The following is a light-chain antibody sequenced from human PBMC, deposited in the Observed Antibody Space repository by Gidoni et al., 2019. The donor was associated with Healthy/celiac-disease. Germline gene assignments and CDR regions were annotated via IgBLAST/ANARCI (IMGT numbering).Light chain of an antibody. Sequence: SYELTQPPSVSVSPEQTASITCLGANSGDKYACWYQQKPGQSPVLVVYQDSKRPSGIPERFTGSNAGNTATLTSSGTQAMDEADYYCQAWDSRPYVVCGGGTKLTVL. J-gene: IGLJ2*01. V-gene: IGLV3-1*01. CDR1: NSGDKY. CDR2: QDS. CDR3: QAWDSRPYVV.